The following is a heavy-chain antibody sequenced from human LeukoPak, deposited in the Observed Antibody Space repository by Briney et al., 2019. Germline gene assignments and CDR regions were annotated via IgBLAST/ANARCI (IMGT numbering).Heavy chain of an antibody. J-gene: IGHJ4*02. CDR3: AKDRPRGYSGYGGTFDY. CDR1: GFTFSSYG. D-gene: IGHD5-12*01. V-gene: IGHV3-30*02. Sequence: GGSLRLSCAASGFTFSSYGMHWVRQAPGKGLEWVAFIRYDGSNKYYADSVKGRFTISRDNSKNTLYLQMNSLRAEDTAVYYCAKDRPRGYSGYGGTFDYWGQGTLVTVSS. CDR2: IRYDGSNK.